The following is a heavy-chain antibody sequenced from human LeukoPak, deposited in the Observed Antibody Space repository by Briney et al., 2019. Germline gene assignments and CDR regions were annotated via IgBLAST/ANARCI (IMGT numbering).Heavy chain of an antibody. Sequence: GGSLRLSCAASGFTFSDHYMDWVRQAPGKGLEWVSHISGSSSTIYYADSVKGRFTISRDNAKNSLYLQMNSLRVEDTAVYYCARDYYDSSGYYYSTYWGQGTLVTVSS. J-gene: IGHJ4*02. CDR1: GFTFSDHY. CDR3: ARDYYDSSGYYYSTY. V-gene: IGHV3-11*04. CDR2: ISGSSSTI. D-gene: IGHD3-22*01.